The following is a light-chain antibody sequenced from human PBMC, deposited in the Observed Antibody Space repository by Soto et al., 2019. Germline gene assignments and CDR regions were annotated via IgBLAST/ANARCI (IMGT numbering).Light chain of an antibody. CDR3: AAWDDSLSGWV. CDR2: RNN. J-gene: IGLJ3*02. CDR1: SSNIGSNY. V-gene: IGLV1-47*01. Sequence: QSVLTQQPSASGTPGQRVTISCSGSSSNIGSNYVYWYQQLPGTAPKLLIYRNNQRPSGVPDRFSGSKSGTSASLAISGLRSEDEADYYCAAWDDSLSGWVFGGGTMLTVL.